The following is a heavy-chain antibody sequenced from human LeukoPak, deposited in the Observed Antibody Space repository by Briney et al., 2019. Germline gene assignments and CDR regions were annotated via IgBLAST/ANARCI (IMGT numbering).Heavy chain of an antibody. Sequence: GGSLRLSCAASGFTFDDYAMHWVRQAPGKGLEWVSGISWNSGSIGYADSVKGRFTISRDSAKNSLYLQMNSLRAEDTAVYYCARRSYYYDSSGYYDWFDPWGQGTLVTVSS. D-gene: IGHD3-22*01. CDR1: GFTFDDYA. J-gene: IGHJ5*02. CDR2: ISWNSGSI. V-gene: IGHV3-9*01. CDR3: ARRSYYYDSSGYYDWFDP.